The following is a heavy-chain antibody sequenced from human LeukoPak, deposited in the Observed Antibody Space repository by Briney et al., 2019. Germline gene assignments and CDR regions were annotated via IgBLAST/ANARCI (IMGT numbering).Heavy chain of an antibody. CDR1: GFTFSSYA. D-gene: IGHD3-10*01. J-gene: IGHJ4*02. V-gene: IGHV3-23*01. CDR3: AKYGSRSYYTVLN. Sequence: GGSLRLSCAASGFTFSSYAMSWVRQAPGKGLEWVSAISVSGGTTYYADSVKGRFTISRDNSKNTLFLQMNSLRAEDTAVYYCAKYGSRSYYTVLNWGQGTLVTVSS. CDR2: ISVSGGTT.